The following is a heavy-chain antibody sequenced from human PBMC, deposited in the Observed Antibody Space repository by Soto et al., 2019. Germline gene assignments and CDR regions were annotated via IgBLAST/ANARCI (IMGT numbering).Heavy chain of an antibody. J-gene: IGHJ4*02. CDR1: GASISSSSYY. V-gene: IGHV4-39*01. CDR3: ARLYSRNWYGDY. D-gene: IGHD6-13*01. CDR2: IYYSGST. Sequence: QLQLQESGPGLVKPSETLSLTCTVSGASISSSSYYWGWIRQPPGKGLEWIGSIYYSGSTNYDPSLKTRFTISADTSKNQFPLKLSSVTAADTAVYYCARLYSRNWYGDYWGQGTLVTVSS.